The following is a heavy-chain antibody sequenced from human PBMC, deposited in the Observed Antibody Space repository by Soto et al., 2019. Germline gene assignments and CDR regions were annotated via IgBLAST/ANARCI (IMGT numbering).Heavy chain of an antibody. J-gene: IGHJ3*02. D-gene: IGHD1-7*01. Sequence: QVQLVESGGGVVQPGRSLRLSCAASGFTFSSYGMHWVRQAPGKGLEWVAVISYDGSNKYYADSVKGRFTISRDNSKNTLYLQMNSLRAEDTAVYYCAKDLSNRNYDAFDIWGQGTMVTVSS. CDR3: AKDLSNRNYDAFDI. CDR1: GFTFSSYG. CDR2: ISYDGSNK. V-gene: IGHV3-30*18.